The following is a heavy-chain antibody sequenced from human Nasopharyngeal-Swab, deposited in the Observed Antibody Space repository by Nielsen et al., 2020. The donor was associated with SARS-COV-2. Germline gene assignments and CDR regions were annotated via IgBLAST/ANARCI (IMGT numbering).Heavy chain of an antibody. D-gene: IGHD3-22*01. CDR2: IIPIFGTA. CDR3: ARDYDSSGYPVTPDYYYYMDV. V-gene: IGHV1-69*13. Sequence: SVKVSCKASGYTFTSYAISWVRQAPGQGREWMGGIIPIFGTANYAQKFQGRVTITADESTSTAYMELSSLRSEDTAVYYCARDYDSSGYPVTPDYYYYMDVWGKGTTVTVSS. J-gene: IGHJ6*03. CDR1: GYTFTSYA.